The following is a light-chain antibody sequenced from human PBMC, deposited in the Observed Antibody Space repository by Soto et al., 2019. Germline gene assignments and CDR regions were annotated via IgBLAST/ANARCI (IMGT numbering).Light chain of an antibody. Sequence: QCVLTQPPSVSAAPGQKVTISCSGSSCDIGNNYVSWYQQLPGTAPKLLIYDNNNRPSGIPDRFSGSKSGTSATLGITGLQTGDEADYYCGTWDSSLSAGYVFGTGTKLTAL. CDR1: SCDIGNNY. CDR2: DNN. J-gene: IGLJ1*01. CDR3: GTWDSSLSAGYV. V-gene: IGLV1-51*01.